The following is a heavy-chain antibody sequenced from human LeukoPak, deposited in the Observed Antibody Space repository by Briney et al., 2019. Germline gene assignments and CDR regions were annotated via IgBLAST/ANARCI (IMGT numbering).Heavy chain of an antibody. CDR2: IWYDGSHE. CDR3: ARGKLGDSGNHYTYFDL. D-gene: IGHD3-10*01. J-gene: IGHJ4*02. CDR1: RFTFTDYG. Sequence: GGSLRLSCAASRFTFTDYGMHWVRQAPGKGLEWVAAIWYDGSHENNADSVKGRFTISRDNSKNMLYLQLNSLRAEDTAVYYRARGKLGDSGNHYTYFDLWGQGTLVTVSS. V-gene: IGHV3-33*01.